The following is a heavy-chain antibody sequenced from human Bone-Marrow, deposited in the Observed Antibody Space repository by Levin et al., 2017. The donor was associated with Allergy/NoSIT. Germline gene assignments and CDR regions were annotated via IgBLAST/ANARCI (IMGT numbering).Heavy chain of an antibody. Sequence: GGSLRLSCIMSGVTFNRHDMHWVRQAPGKGLEWVALISSDGSNQNYADSVKGRFTISRDTSKSTLYLQMTSLRTEDTAVYYCATEEGYGGNSGGDDFYYWGQGTLVTVSS. CDR3: ATEEGYGGNSGGDDFYY. D-gene: IGHD4-23*01. CDR1: GVTFNRHD. J-gene: IGHJ4*02. CDR2: ISSDGSNQ. V-gene: IGHV3-30-3*02.